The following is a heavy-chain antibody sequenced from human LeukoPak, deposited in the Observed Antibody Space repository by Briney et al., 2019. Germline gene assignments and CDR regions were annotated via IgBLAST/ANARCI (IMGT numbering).Heavy chain of an antibody. J-gene: IGHJ4*02. CDR2: ISGRGGST. CDR3: AKGGGILPGYSDY. V-gene: IGHV3-23*01. Sequence: GGSLRLSCAASGFTFSSYAMNWVRQTPGKGLEWVSTISGRGGSTYYADSVKGRFNISRDNSKNTLYLQMNSQRAEDTAVYYCAKGGGILPGYSDYWGREPWSPSPQ. CDR1: GFTFSSYA. D-gene: IGHD3-9*01.